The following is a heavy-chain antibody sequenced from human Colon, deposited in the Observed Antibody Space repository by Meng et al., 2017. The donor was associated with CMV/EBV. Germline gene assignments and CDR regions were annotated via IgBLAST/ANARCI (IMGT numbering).Heavy chain of an antibody. CDR1: GFTFSSYS. V-gene: IGHV3-30*02. CDR3: AREGYSNFDY. J-gene: IGHJ4*02. D-gene: IGHD4-11*01. Sequence: GGSLRLSCAASGFTFSSYSMNWVRQAPGKGLEWVAFIGSDGSIRRYSDSVKGRFNISRDNSKSTLWLQMHSLRPEDTALYYCAREGYSNFDYWGQGTLVTVSS. CDR2: IGSDGSIR.